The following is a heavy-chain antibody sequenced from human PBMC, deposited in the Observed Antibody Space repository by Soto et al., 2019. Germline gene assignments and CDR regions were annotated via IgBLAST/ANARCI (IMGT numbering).Heavy chain of an antibody. J-gene: IGHJ6*02. CDR3: AASAPPATNYYYAMDV. Sequence: SETLSLTCTVSGGSVSSGSFYWSWIRRPPEKGLEWIGYFYDSGSTNYNPSLRSRVTMSVDTSKNQFSLKLSSVTAADTAVYYCAASAPPATNYYYAMDVWGQGTSVTVSS. V-gene: IGHV4-61*01. CDR1: GGSVSSGSFY. D-gene: IGHD5-12*01. CDR2: FYDSGST.